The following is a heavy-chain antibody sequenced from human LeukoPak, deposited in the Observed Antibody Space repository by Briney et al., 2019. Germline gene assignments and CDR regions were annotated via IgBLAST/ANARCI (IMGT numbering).Heavy chain of an antibody. Sequence: TGGSLRLSCAASGFTFDDYAMHWVRQAPGKGLEWVSGISWNSGSIGYADSVKGRFTISRDNSKNTLYLQMNSLRAEDTAVYYCAKLRSIYSSALGRRHYYFDYWGQGTLVTVSS. CDR3: AKLRSIYSSALGRRHYYFDY. D-gene: IGHD3-22*01. CDR2: ISWNSGSI. CDR1: GFTFDDYA. V-gene: IGHV3-9*01. J-gene: IGHJ4*02.